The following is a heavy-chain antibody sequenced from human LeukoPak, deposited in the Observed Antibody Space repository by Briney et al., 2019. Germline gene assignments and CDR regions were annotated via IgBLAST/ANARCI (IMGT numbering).Heavy chain of an antibody. V-gene: IGHV3-21*01. CDR1: GFIFSDNS. CDR3: ARVGLLWFRELFGGYYFDY. D-gene: IGHD3-10*01. J-gene: IGHJ4*02. CDR2: ISSSSTYI. Sequence: GGSLRLSCAASGFIFSDNSMNWVRQAPGKGLEWVSSISSSSTYIYYADSVTGRFAISRDNAKNSLYLQMNSLTAEDTAVYYCARVGLLWFRELFGGYYFDYWGQGTLVTVSS.